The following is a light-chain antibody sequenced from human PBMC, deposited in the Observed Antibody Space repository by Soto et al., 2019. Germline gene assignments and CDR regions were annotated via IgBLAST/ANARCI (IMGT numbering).Light chain of an antibody. Sequence: EIVMTESRANLSLSPGQRATLSCRASQSVSSSYLAWYQQKPGQAPRLLIYGASSRATGIPDRFSGSGSGTDFTLTISCLHSEDFATYYCQQYYSYPTFGGGTKVDIK. V-gene: IGKV3D-15*01. CDR2: GAS. CDR1: QSVSSSY. CDR3: QQYYSYPT. J-gene: IGKJ4*01.